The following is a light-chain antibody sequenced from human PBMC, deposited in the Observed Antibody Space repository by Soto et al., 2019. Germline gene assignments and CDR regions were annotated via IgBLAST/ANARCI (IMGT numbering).Light chain of an antibody. J-gene: IGKJ5*01. Sequence: IVLPPSPGTLSVAPCERSTLSCRASQSVTTNLAWYQQQPGQAPRLLIYGASTRATGIPARFSGSGSATEFTLTIKSLHSEDFAVYYCQQYNDWPPINFGQGTRRANK. CDR1: QSVTTN. V-gene: IGKV3-15*01. CDR3: QQYNDWPPIN. CDR2: GAS.